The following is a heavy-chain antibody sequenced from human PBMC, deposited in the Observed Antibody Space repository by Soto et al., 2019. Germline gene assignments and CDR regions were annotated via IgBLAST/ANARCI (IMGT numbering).Heavy chain of an antibody. CDR2: MNPNSGNT. Sequence: ASVKASCKASGYTFTSYDINWVRQATGQGLEWMGWMNPNSGNTGYAQKFQGRVTMTRNTSISTAYMELSSLRSEDTAVYYCARVWQNDILTGYYRDYWGQGTLVTVSS. CDR3: ARVWQNDILTGYYRDY. V-gene: IGHV1-8*01. CDR1: GYTFTSYD. J-gene: IGHJ4*02. D-gene: IGHD3-9*01.